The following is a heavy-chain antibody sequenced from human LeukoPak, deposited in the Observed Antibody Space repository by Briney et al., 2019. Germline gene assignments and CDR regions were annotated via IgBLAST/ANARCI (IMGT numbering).Heavy chain of an antibody. Sequence: ASVKVSCKASGYTFTSYGISWVRQAPGQGLEWMGWISAYNGNTNYAQKLQGRVTMTTDTSTSTAYMELRRLRSDDTAVYYCASQGADYYYGSGSYYNYWGQGTLVTVSS. CDR2: ISAYNGNT. V-gene: IGHV1-18*01. J-gene: IGHJ4*02. CDR3: ASQGADYYYGSGSYYNY. CDR1: GYTFTSYG. D-gene: IGHD3-10*01.